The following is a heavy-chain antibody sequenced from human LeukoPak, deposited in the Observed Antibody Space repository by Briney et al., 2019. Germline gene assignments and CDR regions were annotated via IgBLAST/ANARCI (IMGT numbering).Heavy chain of an antibody. D-gene: IGHD2/OR15-2a*01. V-gene: IGHV3-7*03. CDR3: ARDFYGVLDY. CDR2: IKQDGSEK. Sequence: GGSLRLSCAASGFTFSSYSMNWVRQAPGKGLEWVANIKQDGSEKYYVDSVKGRFTISRDNAKNSLYLQMNSLRAEDTAVYYCARDFYGVLDYWGQGTLVTVSS. CDR1: GFTFSSYS. J-gene: IGHJ4*02.